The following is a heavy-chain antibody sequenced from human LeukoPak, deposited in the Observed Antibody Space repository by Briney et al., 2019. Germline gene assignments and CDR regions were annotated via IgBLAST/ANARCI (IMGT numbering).Heavy chain of an antibody. D-gene: IGHD2-15*01. V-gene: IGHV3-30*02. CDR1: GFTFSNYG. Sequence: GGSLRLSCVASGFTFSNYGMHWVRQAPGKGLEWVALIRSDGSNEYYEDSVKGRFTISRDNSKNILYLQMNSLRAEDTAVYYCARARGTYSNALDSWGQGSLVTVSS. CDR2: IRSDGSNE. J-gene: IGHJ5*01. CDR3: ARARGTYSNALDS.